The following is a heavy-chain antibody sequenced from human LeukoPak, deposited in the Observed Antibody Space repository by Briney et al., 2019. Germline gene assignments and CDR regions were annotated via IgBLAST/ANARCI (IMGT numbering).Heavy chain of an antibody. D-gene: IGHD6-6*01. CDR2: ISGYNSNT. V-gene: IGHV1-18*01. CDR1: GYTFTSFG. CDR3: ATFWFLDSSSSA. Sequence: ASVKVSCKTSGYTFTSFGISWVRQAPGQGLEWMGWISGYNSNTKYVQKVQGRVTMTTDTSTSTAYMELRSLRSDDTAVYYCATFWFLDSSSSAWGQGTLVTVSS. J-gene: IGHJ4*02.